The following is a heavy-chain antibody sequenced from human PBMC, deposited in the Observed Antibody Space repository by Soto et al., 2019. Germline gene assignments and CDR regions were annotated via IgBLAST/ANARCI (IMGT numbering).Heavy chain of an antibody. CDR2: ISWNSGSI. J-gene: IGHJ3*02. V-gene: IGHV3-9*01. CDR1: GFTFDDYA. D-gene: IGHD3-22*01. Sequence: PGGSLRLSCAASGFTFDDYAMHWVRQAPGKGLEWVSGISWNSGSIGYADSVKGRFTISRDNAKNSLYLQMNSLRAEDTALYYCAKDTGGDYYDSSGYFFPAFDIWGQGTMVTVSS. CDR3: AKDTGGDYYDSSGYFFPAFDI.